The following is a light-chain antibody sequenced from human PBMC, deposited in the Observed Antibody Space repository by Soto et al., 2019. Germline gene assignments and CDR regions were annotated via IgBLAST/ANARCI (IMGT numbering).Light chain of an antibody. Sequence: QSALTQPPSASGSPGQSVTISCTGTRSDVGGYNYVSWYQQHPGKATKLMISEVNKRPSGVSDRFSGSKSGNTDSLTVSGLQAEDEADYYCSSYAGGPYVFGTGTKLTVL. CDR3: SSYAGGPYV. J-gene: IGLJ1*01. CDR2: EVN. V-gene: IGLV2-8*01. CDR1: RSDVGGYNY.